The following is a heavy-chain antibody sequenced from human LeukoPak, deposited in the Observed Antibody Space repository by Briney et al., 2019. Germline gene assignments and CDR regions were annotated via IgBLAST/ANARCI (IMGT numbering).Heavy chain of an antibody. CDR3: ARPYCSGGDCLRYFDL. CDR2: MNPISGNT. Sequence: GASVKVSCKASGYTFTSYDISWVRQATGQGLEWMGWMNPISGNTGYAQNFQGRVTMTRSTSISTAHMELSSLRSEDTAVYYCARPYCSGGDCLRYFDLWGRGTLITVSS. CDR1: GYTFTSYD. V-gene: IGHV1-8*01. J-gene: IGHJ2*01. D-gene: IGHD2-15*01.